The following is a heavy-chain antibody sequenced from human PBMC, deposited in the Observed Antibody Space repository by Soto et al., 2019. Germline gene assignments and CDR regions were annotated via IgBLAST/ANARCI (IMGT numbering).Heavy chain of an antibody. J-gene: IGHJ3*02. CDR3: AHYSSGYYYVSGSSCAFDI. CDR1: GFSLSSRGVG. V-gene: IGHV2-5*01. D-gene: IGHD3-10*01. Sequence: SGHTLVNPTQTLTLTCTFSGFSLSSRGVGVGWVRQPPGKALEWLALILWNDDNHYSPSLKSRLTITKDTSKNQVVLTMPNMDPVYTATFYCAHYSSGYYYVSGSSCAFDIWGQGAMVTVSS. CDR2: ILWNDDN.